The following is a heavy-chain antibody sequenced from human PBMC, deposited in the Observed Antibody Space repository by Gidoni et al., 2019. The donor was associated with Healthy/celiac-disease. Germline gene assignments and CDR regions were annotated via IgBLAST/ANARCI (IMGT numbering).Heavy chain of an antibody. CDR2: ISGSGGST. CDR3: VVVTEVLAYNWFDP. CDR1: GFTFSSYA. J-gene: IGHJ5*02. D-gene: IGHD2-21*02. Sequence: EVQLLESGGGLVQPGGSLRLSCAASGFTFSSYAMSWVRQAPGKGLEWVSAISGSGGSTYYADSVKGRFTISRDNSKNTLYLQMNSLRAEDTAVYYGVVVTEVLAYNWFDPWGQGTLVTVSS. V-gene: IGHV3-23*01.